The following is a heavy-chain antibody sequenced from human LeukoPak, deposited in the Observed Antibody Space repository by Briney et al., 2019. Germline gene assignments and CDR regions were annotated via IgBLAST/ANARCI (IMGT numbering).Heavy chain of an antibody. CDR3: AREGISSATGFDY. J-gene: IGHJ4*02. CDR2: ISYDGSNK. D-gene: IGHD6-25*01. V-gene: IGHV3-30*04. Sequence: PGGSLRLSCAASGFTFSSYAMSWVRQAPGKGLEWVAVISYDGSNKYYADSVKGRFTISRDNSKNTLYLQMNSLRAEDTAVYYCAREGISSATGFDYWGQGTLVTVSS. CDR1: GFTFSSYA.